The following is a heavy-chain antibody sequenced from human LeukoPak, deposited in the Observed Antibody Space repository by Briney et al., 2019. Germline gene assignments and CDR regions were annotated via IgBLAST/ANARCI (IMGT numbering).Heavy chain of an antibody. CDR1: GGSISSYY. V-gene: IGHV4-59*01. Sequence: SETLSLTCTVPGGSISSYYWSWIRHPPGKGLEWIGYVYYSGSTNYNPSHKSRVTISLDTSKNQFCLKLSSVTAADTAVYYCARAPQSGYVAYYFDYWGQGTLVTVSS. J-gene: IGHJ4*02. D-gene: IGHD5-12*01. CDR3: ARAPQSGYVAYYFDY. CDR2: VYYSGST.